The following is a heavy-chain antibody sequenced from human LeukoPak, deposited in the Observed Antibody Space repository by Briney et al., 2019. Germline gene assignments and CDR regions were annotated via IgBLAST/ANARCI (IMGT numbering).Heavy chain of an antibody. CDR2: ISTTGADT. J-gene: IGHJ6*02. CDR1: GFAFSSYA. D-gene: IGHD1/OR15-1a*01. Sequence: GGSLRLSCATSGFAFSSYAMSWVRQAPGQGLEWVSGISTTGADTYYADSVRGRLTISRDNFKNTLYLQMNSLRAEDTAIYYCAKVAAGTLIDVWGQGTTVTVSS. V-gene: IGHV3-23*01. CDR3: AKVAAGTLIDV.